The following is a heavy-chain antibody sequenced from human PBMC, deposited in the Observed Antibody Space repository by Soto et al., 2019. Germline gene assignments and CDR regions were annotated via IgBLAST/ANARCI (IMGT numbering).Heavy chain of an antibody. CDR2: MYYSGTT. CDR3: ARGNDFRTGWFDP. V-gene: IGHV4-31*03. D-gene: IGHD4-4*01. J-gene: IGHJ5*02. CDR1: AGSISSGTYY. Sequence: QVQLQESGPGLVKPSQTLSLTCTVSAGSISSGTYYWNWIRQHPGKGMEWIGYMYYSGTTYYKPPLQSRVTLSGDTSKNQFSLKLSSVTVADTAVYYCARGNDFRTGWFDPWGQGIMVTVSS.